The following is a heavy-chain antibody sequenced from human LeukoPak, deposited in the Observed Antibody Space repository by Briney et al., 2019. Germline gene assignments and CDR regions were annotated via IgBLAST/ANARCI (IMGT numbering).Heavy chain of an antibody. CDR1: GYSFTSYW. V-gene: IGHV5-10-1*01. J-gene: IGHJ4*02. CDR2: IDPSDSYT. Sequence: GESLKISCKGSGYSFTSYWITWVRQMPGKGLEWMGTIDPSDSYTNYSSSFQGHVTISADKSISTAYLQWSSLKASDTAMYYCAILYGDYPDYWGQGTLVTVSS. D-gene: IGHD4-17*01. CDR3: AILYGDYPDY.